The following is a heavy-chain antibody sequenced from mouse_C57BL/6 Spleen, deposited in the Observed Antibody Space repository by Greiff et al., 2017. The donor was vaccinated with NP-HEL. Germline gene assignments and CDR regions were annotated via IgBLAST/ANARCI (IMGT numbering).Heavy chain of an antibody. CDR2: IYPGSGST. Sequence: QVQLQQPGAELLKPGASVKMSCKASGYTFPSSWITWVKQRPGQGLEWIGDIYPGSGSTNYNEKFKSKATLTVDTSSSTAYMQLSSLTSEDSAVYYCARYDGYSWFAYWGQGTLVTVSA. J-gene: IGHJ3*01. CDR3: ARYDGYSWFAY. V-gene: IGHV1-55*01. CDR1: GYTFPSSW. D-gene: IGHD2-3*01.